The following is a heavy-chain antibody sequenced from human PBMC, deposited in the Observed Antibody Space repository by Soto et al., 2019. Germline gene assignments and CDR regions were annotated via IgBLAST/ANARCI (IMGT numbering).Heavy chain of an antibody. CDR2: IYHTGGR. CDR3: ARVGSSGYYRSSYGMDV. CDR1: GDSINNTYC. V-gene: IGHV4-4*02. Sequence: SETLSLTFFASGDSINNTYCWSWVRQDPEKGLEWIGEIYHTGGRSYMPSLRGRITMSVDTSKNQFSLKLSSVTAADTAVYYCARVGSSGYYRSSYGMDVWCQGTTVTVS. D-gene: IGHD3-22*01. J-gene: IGHJ6*02.